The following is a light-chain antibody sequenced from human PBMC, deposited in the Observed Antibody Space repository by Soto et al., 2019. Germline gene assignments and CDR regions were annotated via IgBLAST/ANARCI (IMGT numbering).Light chain of an antibody. Sequence: QAVVTQEPSLTVSPGGTVTLTCGSSTGAVTSGHYPYWFQQKPGQAPRTLVYNTSDKHSWAPARFSDSLLGGKAALTLSGAQPEDEAEYYCLLSYSGARVFGGGTQLTVL. CDR1: TGAVTSGHY. CDR2: NTS. CDR3: LLSYSGARV. V-gene: IGLV7-46*01. J-gene: IGLJ3*02.